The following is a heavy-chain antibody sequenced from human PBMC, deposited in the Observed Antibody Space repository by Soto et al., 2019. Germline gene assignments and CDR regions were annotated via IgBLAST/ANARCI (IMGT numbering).Heavy chain of an antibody. J-gene: IGHJ6*02. CDR3: AIDLGLHNGYYFGMDV. V-gene: IGHV1-18*03. CDR2: ISAYNGNT. D-gene: IGHD1-20*01. Sequence: QVQLVQSGAEVKKPGASVKVSCKASGYTFASYAISWVRQAPGQGLEWMGWISAYNGNTKYAQKFQGRVTMTTDTSTSTAYMELRSLRSDDMDVYYCAIDLGLHNGYYFGMDVCGQGTTVTVSS. CDR1: GYTFASYA.